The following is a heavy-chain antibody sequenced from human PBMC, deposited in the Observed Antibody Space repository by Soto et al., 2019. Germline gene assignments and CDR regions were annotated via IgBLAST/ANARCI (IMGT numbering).Heavy chain of an antibody. D-gene: IGHD6-25*01. J-gene: IGHJ4*02. CDR3: AKGAGPSGFRFDY. V-gene: IGHV3-23*01. Sequence: GGSLRLSCAASGFTFGNYGMTWVRQAPGKGLEWVSTISGSGGGTFYADSVKGRFSISRDNSRNTMYLQMDYLRVEDTAVYYCAKGAGPSGFRFDYWGQGSLVTVSS. CDR2: ISGSGGGT. CDR1: GFTFGNYG.